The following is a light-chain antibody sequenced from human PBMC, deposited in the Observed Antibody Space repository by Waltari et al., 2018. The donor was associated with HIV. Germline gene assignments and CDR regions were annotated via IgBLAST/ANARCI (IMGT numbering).Light chain of an antibody. Sequence: QSALTQPPSASGSPGQSVTISCTGTSSDIGGYNYVSWYQQHPDKAPKLMIYEVSKRPSGVPDRFSGSKSGNTASPTVSGLQAGDEANYYCYSYAGSNNWVFGGGTKLTVL. CDR1: SSDIGGYNY. V-gene: IGLV2-8*01. CDR3: YSYAGSNNWV. CDR2: EVS. J-gene: IGLJ3*02.